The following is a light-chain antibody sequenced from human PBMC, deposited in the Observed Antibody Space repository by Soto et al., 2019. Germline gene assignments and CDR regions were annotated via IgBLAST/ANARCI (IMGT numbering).Light chain of an antibody. CDR1: SNDVGGYDY. CDR2: DVS. J-gene: IGLJ1*01. Sequence: QSVLTQPRSVSGSPGQSVTISCTGTSNDVGGYDYVSWYQQHPGKAPKLIIYDVSKRPSGVPDRFSGYKSGNTASLTISGPQPEEEADYYCCSYAGTYSYVFGTGTK. V-gene: IGLV2-11*01. CDR3: CSYAGTYSYV.